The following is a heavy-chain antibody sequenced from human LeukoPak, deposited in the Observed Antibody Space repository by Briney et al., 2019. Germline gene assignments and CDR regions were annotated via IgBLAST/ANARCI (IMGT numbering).Heavy chain of an antibody. CDR3: AVGRLGIAARYYFDY. Sequence: ASVKVSCKASGGTFSSYAISWVRQAPGQGLEWMGGIIPIFGTANYAQKFQGRVTITTVESTSTAYMELSSLRSEDTAVYYCAVGRLGIAARYYFDYWGQGTLVTVSS. CDR1: GGTFSSYA. V-gene: IGHV1-69*05. CDR2: IIPIFGTA. D-gene: IGHD6-6*01. J-gene: IGHJ4*02.